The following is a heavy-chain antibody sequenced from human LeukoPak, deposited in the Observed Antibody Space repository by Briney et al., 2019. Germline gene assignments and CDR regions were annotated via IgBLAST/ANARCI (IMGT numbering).Heavy chain of an antibody. CDR3: ARYGDPDYYFDY. V-gene: IGHV4-4*07. J-gene: IGHJ4*02. Sequence: SETLSLTCSVSGGSISNYYWSWLRQPAGKGLEWIGRIYTADNTNYTPSLKSRVTISVDSSKNQFSLRLTSVTAADTAVYYCARYGDPDYYFDYWGQGILVTVSS. CDR2: IYTADNT. D-gene: IGHD4-17*01. CDR1: GGSISNYY.